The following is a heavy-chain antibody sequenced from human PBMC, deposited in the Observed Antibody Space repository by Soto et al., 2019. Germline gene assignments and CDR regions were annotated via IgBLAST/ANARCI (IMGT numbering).Heavy chain of an antibody. CDR2: IYYSGST. Sequence: QVQLQESGPGLVKPSQTLSLTCTVSGGSISSGGYYWSWIRQHPGKGLEWIGYIYYSGSTYYNPSLKRRVTTSVDTSKNQFPRKLSSVTAADTAAYDCARHRREVQQWLVRGRGGAFDLWGPGTMVTVSS. CDR1: GGSISSGGYY. J-gene: IGHJ3*01. CDR3: ARHRREVQQWLVRGRGGAFDL. D-gene: IGHD6-19*01. V-gene: IGHV4-31*03.